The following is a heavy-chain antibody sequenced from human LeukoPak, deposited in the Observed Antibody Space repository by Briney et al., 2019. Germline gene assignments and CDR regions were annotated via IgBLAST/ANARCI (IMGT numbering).Heavy chain of an antibody. V-gene: IGHV4-59*08. CDR1: GGSISSYY. CDR3: ARGHERYFQH. D-gene: IGHD6-25*01. J-gene: IGHJ1*01. Sequence: PSETLSLTCTVSGGSISSYYWSWIRQPPGKGLEWIGYIYYSGSTYYNPSLKSRVTISIDTSKNQFSLKLSSVTAADTAVYYCARGHERYFQHWGQGTLVTVSS. CDR2: IYYSGST.